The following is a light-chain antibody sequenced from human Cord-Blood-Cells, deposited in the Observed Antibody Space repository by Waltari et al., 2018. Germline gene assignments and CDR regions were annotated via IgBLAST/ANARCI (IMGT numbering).Light chain of an antibody. Sequence: DIVMTQSPDSLAVSLGEGATINCKFSQSVLYSTNNNNYLAWYQQKPGQPRKLLIYWASTRESGVPDRFSGSWSRTDFTLTISSLHAEDVAVYYCQQYYSTPLTFGGGTKVEIK. CDR1: QSVLYSTNNNNY. J-gene: IGKJ4*01. CDR2: WAS. V-gene: IGKV4-1*01. CDR3: QQYYSTPLT.